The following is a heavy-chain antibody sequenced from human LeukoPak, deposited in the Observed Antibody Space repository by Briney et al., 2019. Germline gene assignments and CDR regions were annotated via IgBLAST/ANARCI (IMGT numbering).Heavy chain of an antibody. CDR2: IYTSGST. V-gene: IGHV4-4*07. D-gene: IGHD3-10*01. J-gene: IGHJ3*02. CDR3: ASAQLFRDAFDI. CDR1: GGSISSYY. Sequence: SETLSLTCTVSGGSISSYYWSWIRQPAGKGLEWIGRIYTSGSTNYNPSLRSRVTMSVDTSKNQFSLKLSSVTAADTAVYYCASAQLFRDAFDIWGQGTMVTVSS.